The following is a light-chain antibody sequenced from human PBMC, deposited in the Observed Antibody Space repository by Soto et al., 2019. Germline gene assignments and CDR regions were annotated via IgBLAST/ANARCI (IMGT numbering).Light chain of an antibody. CDR3: RSYTTSSTRV. V-gene: IGLV2-14*01. CDR1: SSDVGIYNY. J-gene: IGLJ1*01. Sequence: QSALTPPASVSGSPGQSIAISCTGSSSDVGIYNYVSWYQQHPGKVPKLIIYEVTNRPSGVSNRFSGSKSGNTASLTISGLQAEYEADYYCRSYTTSSTRVFGTGTQLTVL. CDR2: EVT.